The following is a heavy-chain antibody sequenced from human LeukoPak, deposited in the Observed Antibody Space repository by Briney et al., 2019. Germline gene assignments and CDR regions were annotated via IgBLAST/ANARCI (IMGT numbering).Heavy chain of an antibody. D-gene: IGHD3-22*01. Sequence: ASVKVSCKASGYTFISYDINWVRQATGQGLEWMGWMNPNSGITGYAQKFQGRVSMTRNTSISTAYMELSSLKSEDTAVYYCARWRSSGYYYGPYYFDYWGQGTLVTVSS. CDR2: MNPNSGIT. CDR3: ARWRSSGYYYGPYYFDY. J-gene: IGHJ4*02. CDR1: GYTFISYD. V-gene: IGHV1-8*01.